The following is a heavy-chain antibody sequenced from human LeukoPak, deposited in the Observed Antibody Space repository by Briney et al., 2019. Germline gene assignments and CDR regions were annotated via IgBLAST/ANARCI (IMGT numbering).Heavy chain of an antibody. J-gene: IGHJ6*04. D-gene: IGHD2-2*02. CDR3: ATSHFCSSTSCYNHYYYYDMDV. CDR1: GYTLTELS. CDR2: FDPEDGET. V-gene: IGHV1-24*01. Sequence: ASVKVSCKVSGYTLTELSMHWVRQAPGKGLEWMGGFDPEDGETVYAQKFQGRVTMTEDTSTDTVYMELSSLRSEDTAVYYCATSHFCSSTSCYNHYYYYDMDVWGKGTTVTVSS.